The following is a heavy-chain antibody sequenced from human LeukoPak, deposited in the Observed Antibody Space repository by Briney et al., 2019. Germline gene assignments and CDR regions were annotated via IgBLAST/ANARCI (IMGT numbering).Heavy chain of an antibody. CDR3: ARARDAFDI. CDR2: ISASGGTV. Sequence: GGSLRLSCLASGFTLKTYAMTWVRQAPGKGLGWVSGISASGGTVLYADSVWGRFAISRDNAKNSLYLQMNSLRAEDTAVYYCARARDAFDIWGQGTMVTVSS. CDR1: GFTLKTYA. J-gene: IGHJ3*02. V-gene: IGHV3-23*01.